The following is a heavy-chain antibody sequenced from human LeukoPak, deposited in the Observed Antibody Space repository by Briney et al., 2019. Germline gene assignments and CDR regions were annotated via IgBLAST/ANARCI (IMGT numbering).Heavy chain of an antibody. V-gene: IGHV1-2*02. CDR2: INPNSGGT. CDR1: GYTFTGYY. Sequence: GASVKVSCKASGYTFTGYYMHWVRQAPGQGLEWMGWINPNSGGTNYAQKFQGRVTMTRDTSISTAYMELSRLRSDDTAVYYCAREGDSGYDYPYFDYWGQGTLVTVSS. D-gene: IGHD5-12*01. J-gene: IGHJ4*02. CDR3: AREGDSGYDYPYFDY.